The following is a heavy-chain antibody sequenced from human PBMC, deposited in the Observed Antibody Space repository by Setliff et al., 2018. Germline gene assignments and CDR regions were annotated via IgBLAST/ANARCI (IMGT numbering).Heavy chain of an antibody. D-gene: IGHD3-10*01. CDR2: INTNTGNP. CDR1: GHTFANYF. Sequence: ASVKVSCKASGHTFANYFIHWVRQAPGQGLEWMGWINTNTGNPIYAQGFTGRFVFSLDTSVSTAYLQISSLKSEDTAVYYCARGSRFGTIVYKGDYYMDVWGKGTTVTVSS. V-gene: IGHV7-4-1*02. J-gene: IGHJ6*03. CDR3: ARGSRFGTIVYKGDYYMDV.